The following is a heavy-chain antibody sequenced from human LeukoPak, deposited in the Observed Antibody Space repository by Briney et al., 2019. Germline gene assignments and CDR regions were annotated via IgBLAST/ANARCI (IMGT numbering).Heavy chain of an antibody. CDR1: GYSFPSYW. CDR2: IYPGDSDT. D-gene: IGHD3-22*01. CDR3: ARGINYNDRSGYDY. V-gene: IGHV5-51*01. J-gene: IGHJ4*02. Sequence: GESLKISCKGSGYSFPSYWIAWVRQLPGKGLEWMWIIYPGDSDTRYSPSFQGLVTISADKSISTAYLQWSSLKASDTAMYYCARGINYNDRSGYDYWGQGTLVTVSS.